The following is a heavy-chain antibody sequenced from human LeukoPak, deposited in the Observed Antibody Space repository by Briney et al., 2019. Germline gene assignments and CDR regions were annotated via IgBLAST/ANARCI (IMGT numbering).Heavy chain of an antibody. CDR2: IWYDGSIK. D-gene: IGHD3-16*01. V-gene: IGHV3-33*01. Sequence: GGSLRLSCAASGFTFSTYGMHWVRQAPGKGLEWVAVIWYDGSIKYYADSVKGRFTISRDNSKNTLYLQMNSLRAEDTAVYYCARAVGPFDISGQGTIVIVSS. CDR3: ARAVGPFDI. CDR1: GFTFSTYG. J-gene: IGHJ3*02.